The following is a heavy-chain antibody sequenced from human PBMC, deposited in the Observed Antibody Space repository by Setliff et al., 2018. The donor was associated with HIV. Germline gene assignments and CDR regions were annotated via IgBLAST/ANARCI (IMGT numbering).Heavy chain of an antibody. J-gene: IGHJ5*02. Sequence: PSETLSLTCTVSGGSISSYYWAWIRQPPGKGLEWIGNIYSTGRTYYKLSLESRVTISIDTSKNQFSLKLTSVTATDTAVYYCARHRYSSSINWFDPWGQGTLVTVSS. CDR2: IYSTGRT. D-gene: IGHD6-13*01. V-gene: IGHV4-59*08. CDR1: GGSISSYY. CDR3: ARHRYSSSINWFDP.